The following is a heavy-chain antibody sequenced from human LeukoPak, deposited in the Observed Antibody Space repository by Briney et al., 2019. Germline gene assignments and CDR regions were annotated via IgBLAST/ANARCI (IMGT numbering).Heavy chain of an antibody. Sequence: PSETLSLTCAVYGGSFSGYYWSWIRQPPGKGLEWIGEINHSGSTNYNPSLKSRVTISVDTSKNQFSLKLSSVTAADTAVYYCARKGICSSTSCYTGYFQHWGQGTLVTVSS. CDR2: INHSGST. CDR3: ARKGICSSTSCYTGYFQH. CDR1: GGSFSGYY. J-gene: IGHJ1*01. V-gene: IGHV4-34*01. D-gene: IGHD2-2*01.